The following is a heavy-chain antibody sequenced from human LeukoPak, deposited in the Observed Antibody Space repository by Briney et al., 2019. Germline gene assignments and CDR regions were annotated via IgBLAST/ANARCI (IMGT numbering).Heavy chain of an antibody. CDR3: ARGVGLDILTGDYVFDY. D-gene: IGHD3-9*01. Sequence: ASETLSLTCTVSGGSISSGSYYWSWIRHPAGKGLEWIGRIYTSGSTNYNPSLKSRVTISVDTSKNQFSLKLSSVAAADTAVYYCARGVGLDILTGDYVFDYWGQGTLVTVSS. J-gene: IGHJ4*02. V-gene: IGHV4-61*02. CDR2: IYTSGST. CDR1: GGSISSGSYY.